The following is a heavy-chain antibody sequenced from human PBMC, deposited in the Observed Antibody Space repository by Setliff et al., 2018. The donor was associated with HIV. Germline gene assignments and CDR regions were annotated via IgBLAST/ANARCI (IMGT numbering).Heavy chain of an antibody. CDR2: INHSGST. Sequence: SETLSLTCAVYGGSFSGYYWSWIRQPPGKGLEWIGEINHSGSTFYTPSLKSRLNISVDTSKNQFSLKLHSVTAADTAVYYCARVLAGWTVTSYNYYYMDVWGKGTTVTVSS. CDR3: ARVLAGWTVTSYNYYYMDV. D-gene: IGHD4-17*01. J-gene: IGHJ6*03. V-gene: IGHV4-34*09. CDR1: GGSFSGYY.